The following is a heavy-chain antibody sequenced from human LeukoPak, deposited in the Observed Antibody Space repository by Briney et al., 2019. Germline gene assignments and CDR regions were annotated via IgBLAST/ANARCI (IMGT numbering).Heavy chain of an antibody. CDR1: GFTFSSYW. D-gene: IGHD3-22*01. J-gene: IGHJ6*02. CDR3: AKDGGVVVPDYGMDV. CDR2: ISGSGGST. V-gene: IGHV3-23*01. Sequence: GGSLRLSCAASGFTFSSYWMSWVRQAPGKGLEWVSAISGSGGSTYYADSVKGRFTISRDNSKSTLYLQMNSLRAEDTAVYYCAKDGGVVVPDYGMDVWGQGTTVTVSS.